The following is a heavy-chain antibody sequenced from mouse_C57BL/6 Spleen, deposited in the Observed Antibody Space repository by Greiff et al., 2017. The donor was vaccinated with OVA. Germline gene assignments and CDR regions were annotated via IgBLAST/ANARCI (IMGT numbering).Heavy chain of an antibody. V-gene: IGHV3-6*01. Sequence: EVKLMESGPGLVKPSQSLSLTCSVTGYSITSGYYWNWIRQFPGNKLEWMGYISYDGSNNYNPSLKNRISITRDTSKNQFFLKLNSVTTEDTATYYCARGWTRERYYFDYWGQGTTLTVSS. D-gene: IGHD3-1*01. CDR1: GYSITSGYY. CDR2: ISYDGSN. J-gene: IGHJ2*01. CDR3: ARGWTRERYYFDY.